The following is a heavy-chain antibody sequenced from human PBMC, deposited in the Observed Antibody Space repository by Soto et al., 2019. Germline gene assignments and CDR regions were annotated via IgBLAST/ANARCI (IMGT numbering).Heavy chain of an antibody. CDR3: ARSPPPYYYDRSRYYYDY. Sequence: GASVKVSCEACVYTFTGYYMHWVRQAPGQGLEWMGWINPNSGGTNYAQKCQGWVTMTRDTSISTAYMELSRLRSDDTAVYYCARSPPPYYYDRSRYYYDYWGQGTLVTVSS. CDR1: VYTFTGYY. CDR2: INPNSGGT. J-gene: IGHJ4*02. V-gene: IGHV1-2*04. D-gene: IGHD3-22*01.